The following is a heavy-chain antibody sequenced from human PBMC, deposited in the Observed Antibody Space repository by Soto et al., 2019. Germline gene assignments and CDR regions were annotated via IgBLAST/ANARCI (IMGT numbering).Heavy chain of an antibody. CDR1: GGSISSAAYY. Sequence: QVQLQESGPGLVKPSQTLSLTCTVSGGSISSAAYYWSWIRQHPGKGLEWIGYIFHSGSTYYNPSLKSRVITSVDTSKNQSSLSFTSVTAADTAGYYCAKEYTYGSNFFDCWGQGALVTVSS. CDR3: AKEYTYGSNFFDC. V-gene: IGHV4-31*03. CDR2: IFHSGST. J-gene: IGHJ4*02. D-gene: IGHD2-2*02.